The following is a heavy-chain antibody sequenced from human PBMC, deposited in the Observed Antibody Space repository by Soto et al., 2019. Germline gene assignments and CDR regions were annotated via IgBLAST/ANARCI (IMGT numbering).Heavy chain of an antibody. D-gene: IGHD3-3*01. V-gene: IGHV1-46*01. CDR1: GYTFTSYD. CDR2: INPSGGST. Sequence: ASVKVSCKASGYTFTSYDINWVRQATGQGLEWMGIINPSGGSTSYAQKFQGRVTMTRDTSTSTVYMELSSLRSEDTAVYYCARGSAVGLLVQFFSFDYWGQGNLVTVSS. CDR3: ARGSAVGLLVQFFSFDY. J-gene: IGHJ4*02.